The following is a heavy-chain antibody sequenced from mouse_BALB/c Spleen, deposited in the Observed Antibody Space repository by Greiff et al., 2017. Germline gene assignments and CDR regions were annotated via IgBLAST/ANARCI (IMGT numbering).Heavy chain of an antibody. CDR3: ARNYGYDQYYFDY. J-gene: IGHJ2*01. CDR2: ISSGGSYT. CDR1: GFTFSSYA. Sequence: EVHLVESGGGLVKPGGSLKLSCAASGFTFSSYAMSWVRQSPEKRLEWVAEISSGGSYTYYPDTVTGRFTISRDNAKNTLYLEMSSLRSEDTAMYYCARNYGYDQYYFDYWGQGTTLTVSS. D-gene: IGHD2-2*01. V-gene: IGHV5-9-4*01.